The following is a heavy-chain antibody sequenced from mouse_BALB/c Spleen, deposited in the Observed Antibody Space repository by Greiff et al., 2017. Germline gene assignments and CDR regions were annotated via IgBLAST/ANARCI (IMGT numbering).Heavy chain of an antibody. Sequence: QVQLQQPGAELVKPGASVKLSCKASGYTFTSYWMHWVKQRPGQGLEWIGEINPSNGRSNYNEKFKGKATLTADTSSSTAYMQLSSLTSEDSAIYYCAVCGSGTFSMDYWGQGTSVTVSS. V-gene: IGHV1S81*02. D-gene: IGHD5-1*01. CDR2: INPSNGRS. J-gene: IGHJ4*01. CDR1: GYTFTSYW. CDR3: AVCGSGTFSMDY.